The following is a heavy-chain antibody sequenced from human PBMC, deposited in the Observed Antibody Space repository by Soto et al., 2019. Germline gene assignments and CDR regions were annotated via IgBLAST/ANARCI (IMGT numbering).Heavy chain of an antibody. CDR2: TYYRSKWYN. D-gene: IGHD2-15*01. V-gene: IGHV6-1*01. Sequence: SQTLSLTCAISRDSVSSNRAAWNWIRQSPSRGLEWLGRTYYRSKWYNDYAVSVKSRITINPDTSKNQFSLQLNSVTPEDTAVYYCARVYCSGGSCYSQKDAFDIWGQGTMVT. CDR1: RDSVSSNRAA. J-gene: IGHJ3*02. CDR3: ARVYCSGGSCYSQKDAFDI.